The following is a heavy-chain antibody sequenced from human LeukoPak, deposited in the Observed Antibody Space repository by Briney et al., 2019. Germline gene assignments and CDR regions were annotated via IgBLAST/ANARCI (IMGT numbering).Heavy chain of an antibody. CDR3: ARHRGSFARRVLFDY. CDR1: GGSFSGYY. V-gene: IGHV4-59*08. J-gene: IGHJ4*02. CDR2: IYYSGST. D-gene: IGHD1-26*01. Sequence: SETLSLTCAVYGGSFSGYYWSWIRQPPGKGLEWIGYIYYSGSTNYNPSLKSRVTISVDTSKNQFSLKLSSVTAADTAVYYCARHRGSFARRVLFDYWGQGTLVTVSS.